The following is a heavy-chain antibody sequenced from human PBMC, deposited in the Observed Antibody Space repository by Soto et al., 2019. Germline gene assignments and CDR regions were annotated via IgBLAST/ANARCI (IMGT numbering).Heavy chain of an antibody. V-gene: IGHV1-8*01. CDR1: GYTFTSYD. J-gene: IGHJ4*02. D-gene: IGHD3-9*01. CDR2: MNPNSGNT. Sequence: ASVKVSFTASGYTFTSYDITWVRQATGQGLEWMGWMNPNSGNTAYAQKFQGRVTMTRNTSISKAYMELSSLRSADTAVYYYARGKYDILTGYYVWGQGSLVTSPQ. CDR3: ARGKYDILTGYYV.